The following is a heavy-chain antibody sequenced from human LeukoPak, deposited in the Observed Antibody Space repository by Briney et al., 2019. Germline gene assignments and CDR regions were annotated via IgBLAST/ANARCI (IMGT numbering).Heavy chain of an antibody. CDR3: ARQSWATYFWFDP. J-gene: IGHJ5*02. Sequence: GGSLQISCQGSGSIFTSYWIGWGRQVPGKGVEWMGIIYPGDSDTRYSPSFQGQVTITADKSISTCYQEWRHLKTAQAAMYLCARQSWATYFWFDPWGQGTLVTVSS. CDR1: GSIFTSYW. D-gene: IGHD2-8*01. CDR2: IYPGDSDT. V-gene: IGHV5-51*01.